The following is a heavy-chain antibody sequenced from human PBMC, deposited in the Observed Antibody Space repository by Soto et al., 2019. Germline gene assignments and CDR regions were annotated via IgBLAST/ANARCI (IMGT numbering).Heavy chain of an antibody. CDR2: IYYSGST. D-gene: IGHD6-19*01. CDR1: GGSISSYY. V-gene: IGHV4-59*01. Sequence: PSETLSLTCTVSGGSISSYYWSWIRQPPGKGLEWIGYIYYSGSTNYNPSLKSRVTISVDTSKNQFSLKLSSVTAADTAVYYCGRVGPYGAVAGFFDYWGQGTLVTVSS. CDR3: GRVGPYGAVAGFFDY. J-gene: IGHJ4*02.